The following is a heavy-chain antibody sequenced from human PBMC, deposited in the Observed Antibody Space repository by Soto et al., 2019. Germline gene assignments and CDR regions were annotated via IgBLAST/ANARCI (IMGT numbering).Heavy chain of an antibody. Sequence: ASVKVSCKASGYTFTGYYMHWVRQAPGQGLEWKGWINPNSGGTNYAQKIQGWVTMTRDTSISTAYKELSRLRTDDTAVYYCARSGGIAAAGTLGDYYYYGMDVWGQGTTVTVSS. CDR2: INPNSGGT. CDR3: ARSGGIAAAGTLGDYYYYGMDV. D-gene: IGHD6-13*01. J-gene: IGHJ6*02. V-gene: IGHV1-2*04. CDR1: GYTFTGYY.